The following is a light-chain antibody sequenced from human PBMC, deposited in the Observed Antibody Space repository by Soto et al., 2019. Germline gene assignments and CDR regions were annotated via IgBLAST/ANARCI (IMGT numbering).Light chain of an antibody. J-gene: IGKJ1*01. CDR3: QQYQNWPPTWT. CDR2: GTS. CDR1: QSISNN. Sequence: EIVMTQSPATLSVSPGERATLSCRASQSISNNLAWYQQKPDQAPRLLLYGTSTGATGIPARFSGSGSGTDFTLTISSLQSEDFALYYCQQYQNWPPTWTFGQGTKVEIK. V-gene: IGKV3-15*01.